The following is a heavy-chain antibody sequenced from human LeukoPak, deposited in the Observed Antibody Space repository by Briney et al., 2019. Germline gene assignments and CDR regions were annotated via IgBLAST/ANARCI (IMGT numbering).Heavy chain of an antibody. CDR1: GGSFSGYY. CDR2: INHSGST. D-gene: IGHD5-18*01. CDR3: ARGRGYNAFDI. Sequence: SETLSLTCAVYGGSFSGYYWSWIRQPPGKGLEWIGEINHSGSTNYNPSLKSRVTISVDTSKNQSSLKLSSVTAADTAVYHCARGRGYNAFDIWGQGTMVTVSS. V-gene: IGHV4-34*01. J-gene: IGHJ3*02.